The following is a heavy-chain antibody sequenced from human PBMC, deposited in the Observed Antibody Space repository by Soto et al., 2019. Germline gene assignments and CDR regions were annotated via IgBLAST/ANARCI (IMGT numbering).Heavy chain of an antibody. V-gene: IGHV3-48*03. D-gene: IGHD2-21*01. CDR2: ITSSGGTI. J-gene: IGHJ4*02. CDR1: GFTFSNYE. CDR3: ARGNSPVDVY. Sequence: GGSLRLSCAASGFTFSNYEMNWVRRAPGKGLEWVSYITSSGGTIYYADSVKGRFTISRDNAKNSLYLQMNSLRAEDTAVYYCARGNSPVDVYWGQGTLVTVSS.